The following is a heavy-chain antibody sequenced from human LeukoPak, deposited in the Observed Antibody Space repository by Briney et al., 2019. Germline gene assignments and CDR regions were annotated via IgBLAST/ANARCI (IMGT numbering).Heavy chain of an antibody. Sequence: GRSLRLSCAASGFTFSSYGMHRVRQAPGKGLEWVAVIWYDGSNKYYADSVKGRFTISRDNSKNTLYLQMNSLRAEDTAVYYCARARPGIAVADYYFDYWGQGTLVTVSS. CDR2: IWYDGSNK. J-gene: IGHJ4*02. CDR1: GFTFSSYG. CDR3: ARARPGIAVADYYFDY. V-gene: IGHV3-33*01. D-gene: IGHD6-19*01.